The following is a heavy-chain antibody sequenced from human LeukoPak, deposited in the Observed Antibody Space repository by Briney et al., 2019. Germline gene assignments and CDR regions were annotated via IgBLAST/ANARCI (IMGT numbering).Heavy chain of an antibody. CDR2: FNHRENT. J-gene: IGHJ4*02. CDR3: ARRPVGGLDY. CDR1: GGSFNDYY. V-gene: IGHV4-34*01. Sequence: PSETLSLTCAVYGGSFNDYYWSWIRPPPGKGLEWIGEFNHRENTNYNPSLKSRVTMSVDTSKKHFSLRLTSVTAADTAVYYCARRPVGGLDYWGQGTLVTVSS. D-gene: IGHD1-26*01.